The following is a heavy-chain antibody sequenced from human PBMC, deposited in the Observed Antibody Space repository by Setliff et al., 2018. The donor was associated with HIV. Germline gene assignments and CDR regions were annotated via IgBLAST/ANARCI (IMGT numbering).Heavy chain of an antibody. J-gene: IGHJ4*02. CDR2: ISYDGNSQ. Sequence: GGSLRLSCAASGFTVSSNYMSWVRQAPGKGLEWVSVISYDGNSQYYADSVKGRFTLSRDNFRNTLYLQMNSLRPEDTAVYYCARVQQQLLQEDDYFDYWGQGTLVTVS. V-gene: IGHV3-30*03. CDR1: GFTVSSNY. D-gene: IGHD6-13*01. CDR3: ARVQQQLLQEDDYFDY.